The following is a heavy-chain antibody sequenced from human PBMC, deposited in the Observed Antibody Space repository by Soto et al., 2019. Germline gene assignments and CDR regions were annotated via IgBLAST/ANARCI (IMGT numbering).Heavy chain of an antibody. CDR3: ATIIIPAATNFY. Sequence: EVQLLEAGGGLVQPGGSLRLSCAASGITFTAYAMSWVRQAPGKGLEWVSSISGSGGSTYYADSVKGRLTISRDNSKNPLYLQRNSLRAEDPAVYYCATIIIPAATNFYWGQGTLVTVSS. CDR2: ISGSGGST. D-gene: IGHD2-2*01. J-gene: IGHJ4*02. CDR1: GITFTAYA. V-gene: IGHV3-23*01.